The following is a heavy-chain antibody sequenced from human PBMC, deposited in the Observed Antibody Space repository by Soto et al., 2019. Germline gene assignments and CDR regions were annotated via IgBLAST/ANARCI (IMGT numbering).Heavy chain of an antibody. V-gene: IGHV1-3*01. D-gene: IGHD6-19*01. CDR1: GYTFTSYA. CDR3: ARAVAVPASCDY. Sequence: SLKVSCNASGYTFTSYAMHWVRQAPGQRLEWMGWINAGNGNTKYSQKFQGRVTITRDTSASTAYMELSSLRSEDTAMYYCARAVAVPASCDYWGQGTLVTVSS. CDR2: INAGNGNT. J-gene: IGHJ4*02.